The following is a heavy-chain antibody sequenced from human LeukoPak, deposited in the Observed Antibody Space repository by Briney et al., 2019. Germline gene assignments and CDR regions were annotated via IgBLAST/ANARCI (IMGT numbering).Heavy chain of an antibody. V-gene: IGHV1-69*05. D-gene: IGHD3-3*01. CDR1: GGTFSSYA. CDR3: ARGLGFLEWLLYGYYFDY. CDR2: IIPIFGTA. Sequence: ASVKVSCKASGGTFSSYAISWVRQAPGQGLEWMGGIIPIFGTANYAQKFQGRVTITRDTSASTAYMELSSLRSEDTAVYYCARGLGFLEWLLYGYYFDYWGQGTLVTVSS. J-gene: IGHJ4*02.